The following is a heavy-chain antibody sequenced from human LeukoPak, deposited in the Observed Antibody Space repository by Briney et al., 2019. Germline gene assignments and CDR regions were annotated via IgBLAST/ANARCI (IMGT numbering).Heavy chain of an antibody. D-gene: IGHD5-18*01. CDR2: ISANGAST. Sequence: GGSLRLSCAASGFTFSSYAMSWVRQAPGKGLEWVSNISANGASTYKADSVKGRFTISRDNAKNTLYLQMNSLRAEDTAIYYCAKEGDVDTAMVRNWFDPWGQGTLVTVSS. CDR1: GFTFSSYA. CDR3: AKEGDVDTAMVRNWFDP. V-gene: IGHV3-23*01. J-gene: IGHJ5*02.